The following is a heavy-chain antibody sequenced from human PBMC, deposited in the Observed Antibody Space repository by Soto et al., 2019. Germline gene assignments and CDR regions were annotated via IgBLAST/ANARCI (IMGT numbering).Heavy chain of an antibody. CDR3: ARGDCSSTSCYTAHTWYYYYGMDV. V-gene: IGHV3-48*03. CDR1: GFTFSSYE. J-gene: IGHJ6*02. D-gene: IGHD2-2*02. CDR2: ISSSGSTI. Sequence: EVQLVESGGGLVQPGGSLRLSCAASGFTFSSYEMNWVRQAPGKGLEWGSYISSSGSTIYYADSVKGRFTISRDNAENSLYLQMNSLRAEDTAVYYCARGDCSSTSCYTAHTWYYYYGMDVWGQGTTVTVSS.